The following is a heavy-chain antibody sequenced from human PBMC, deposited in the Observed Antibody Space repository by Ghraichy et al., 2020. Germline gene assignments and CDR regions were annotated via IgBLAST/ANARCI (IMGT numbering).Heavy chain of an antibody. CDR1: GGSFSGYY. J-gene: IGHJ6*03. CDR3: ASVLARSYYYYMDV. Sequence: SETLSLTCAVYGGSFSGYYWSWIRQPPGKGLEWIGEINHSGSTNYNPSLKSRVTISVHTSKNQFSLKLSSVTAADTAVYYCASVLARSYYYYMDVWGKGTTVTVSS. CDR2: INHSGST. V-gene: IGHV4-34*01.